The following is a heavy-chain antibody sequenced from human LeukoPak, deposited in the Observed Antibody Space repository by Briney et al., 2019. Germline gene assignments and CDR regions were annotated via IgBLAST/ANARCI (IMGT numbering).Heavy chain of an antibody. V-gene: IGHV3-7*03. CDR3: AKEGRSLQTY. CDR1: GFTFSAYA. J-gene: IGHJ4*02. CDR2: IKEDGTET. Sequence: GGSLRLSCAASGFTFSAYAMSWVRLAPGKGLEWVANIKEDGTETYYVDSVKGRFTISRDNAKNSLYLQMNSLRVEDTAVYYCAKEGRSLQTYWGQGTLVTVSS. D-gene: IGHD5-24*01.